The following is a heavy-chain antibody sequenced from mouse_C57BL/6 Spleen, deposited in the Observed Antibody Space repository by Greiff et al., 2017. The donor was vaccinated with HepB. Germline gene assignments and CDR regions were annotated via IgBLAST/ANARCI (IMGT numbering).Heavy chain of an antibody. Sequence: VQLQQPGAELVRPGSSVKLSCKASGYTFTSYWMHWVKQRPIQGLEWIGNIDPSDSETHYNQKFKDKATLTVDKSASPAYMQLSSLTSADSSVYYCGREDYYGSSSFAYWGQGALVTVAA. CDR2: IDPSDSET. CDR3: GREDYYGSSSFAY. V-gene: IGHV1-52*01. J-gene: IGHJ3*01. CDR1: GYTFTSYW. D-gene: IGHD1-1*01.